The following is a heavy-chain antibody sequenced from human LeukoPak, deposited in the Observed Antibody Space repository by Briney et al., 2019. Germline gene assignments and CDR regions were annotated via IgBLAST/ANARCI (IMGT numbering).Heavy chain of an antibody. V-gene: IGHV3-30-3*01. D-gene: IGHD4-17*01. CDR1: GFTFSSYA. CDR3: ARATTVTHGGYFDY. Sequence: GGSLRLSCAASGFTFSSYAMHWVRQAPGKGLEWVAVISYDGSNKYYADSVKGRFTISRDNSKNTLYLQMNSLRAEDTAVYYCARATTVTHGGYFDYWGQGTLVTVSS. J-gene: IGHJ4*02. CDR2: ISYDGSNK.